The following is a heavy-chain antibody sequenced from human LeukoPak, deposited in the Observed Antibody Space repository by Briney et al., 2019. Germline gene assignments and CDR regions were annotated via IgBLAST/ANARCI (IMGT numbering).Heavy chain of an antibody. D-gene: IGHD2-2*01. CDR2: IIPIFGTA. J-gene: IGHJ5*02. CDR3: AKTNNGYCSSTSCYINWFDP. Sequence: SVKVSCKASGGTFSSYAISWVRQAPGQGLEWMGGIIPIFGTANCAQKFQGRVTITTDESTSTAYMELSSLRSEDTAVYYCAKTNNGYCSSTSCYINWFDPWGQGTLVIVSS. V-gene: IGHV1-69*05. CDR1: GGTFSSYA.